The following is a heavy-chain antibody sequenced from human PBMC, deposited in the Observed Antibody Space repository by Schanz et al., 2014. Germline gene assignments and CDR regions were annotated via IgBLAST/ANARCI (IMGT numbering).Heavy chain of an antibody. CDR2: IHYSGNT. J-gene: IGHJ4*02. V-gene: IGHV4-59*02. Sequence: QVQLQESGPGLVKSSETLSLTCTVSGGSVSTYYWHWIRQPPGKGLEWIGYIHYSGNTNYNPSLKSRVTISLDTSKNQFSLKANSVTAADTAAYYCAREYSSFDYWGQGTLVTVSS. CDR1: GGSVSTYY. CDR3: AREYSSFDY. D-gene: IGHD6-19*01.